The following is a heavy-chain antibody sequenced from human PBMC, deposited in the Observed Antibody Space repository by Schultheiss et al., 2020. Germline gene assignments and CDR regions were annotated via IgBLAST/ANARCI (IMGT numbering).Heavy chain of an antibody. CDR1: GGSISSYY. CDR3: ARVKKIAAAALFDY. J-gene: IGHJ4*02. V-gene: IGHV4-39*07. Sequence: SETLSLTCTVSGGSISSYYWGWIRQPPGRGLEWIGSIYYSGSTYYNASLKSRVTISVDTSKNQFSLKLSSVTAADTAVYYCARVKKIAAAALFDYWGQGTLVTVSS. D-gene: IGHD6-13*01. CDR2: IYYSGST.